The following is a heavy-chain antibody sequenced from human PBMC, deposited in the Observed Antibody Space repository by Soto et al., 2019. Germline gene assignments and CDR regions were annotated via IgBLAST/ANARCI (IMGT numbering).Heavy chain of an antibody. V-gene: IGHV3-23*01. J-gene: IGHJ4*02. CDR3: AKDLRYYYDSSSDY. CDR1: GFTFSSYA. CDR2: ISGSGGST. D-gene: IGHD3-22*01. Sequence: GGSLRLSCAASGFTFSSYAMSWIRQAPGKGLEWVSAISGSGGSTYYADSVKGRFTISRDNSKNTLYLQMDSLRAEDTAVYYCAKDLRYYYDSSSDYWGQGTLVTVSS.